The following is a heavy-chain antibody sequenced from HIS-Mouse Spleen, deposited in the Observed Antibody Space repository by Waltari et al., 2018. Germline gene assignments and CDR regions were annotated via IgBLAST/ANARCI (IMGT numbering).Heavy chain of an antibody. Sequence: QVQLQQRGAGLLKPSEPLSLTCADYGGSFSGHSCTWIRQPPGKGLEWIGQINHSGSTNYNPSLKSRVTISVDTSKNQFSVKLSSVTAADTAVYYCARGPYPRSYYYFDYWGQGTLVTVSS. V-gene: IGHV4-34*01. CDR2: INHSGST. D-gene: IGHD5-18*01. J-gene: IGHJ4*02. CDR3: ARGPYPRSYYYFDY. CDR1: GGSFSGHS.